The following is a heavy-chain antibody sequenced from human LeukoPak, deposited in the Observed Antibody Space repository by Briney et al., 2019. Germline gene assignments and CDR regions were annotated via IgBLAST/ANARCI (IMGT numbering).Heavy chain of an antibody. D-gene: IGHD5-24*01. V-gene: IGHV1-46*01. CDR3: AREIGPIQLHLWGSAFDY. J-gene: IGHJ4*02. Sequence: ASVKVSCKASGYTFTNYYIHWVRQAPGQGLEWMGIINPGGRSTSYAQKFQGRVTMTRDTSTSAVYMELSSLRSEDTAVYYCAREIGPIQLHLWGSAFDYWGQGTLVTVSS. CDR2: INPGGRST. CDR1: GYTFTNYY.